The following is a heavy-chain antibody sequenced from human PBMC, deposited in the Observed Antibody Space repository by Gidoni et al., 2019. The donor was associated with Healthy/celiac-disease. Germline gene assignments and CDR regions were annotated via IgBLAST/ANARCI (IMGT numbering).Heavy chain of an antibody. J-gene: IGHJ5*02. Sequence: QITLTEACPTLVKPTQALTGACTFSGFSTSERRVGVGWIRKPPGTALKLGALIYLDDDKRYSPSLKSRLTITKDTSKNPVVLTMTNMDLVDTATYYCAHSRGIAAAENWFDPWGQGTLVTVSS. CDR2: IYLDDDK. CDR1: GFSTSERRVG. CDR3: AHSRGIAAAENWFDP. D-gene: IGHD6-13*01. V-gene: IGHV2-5*02.